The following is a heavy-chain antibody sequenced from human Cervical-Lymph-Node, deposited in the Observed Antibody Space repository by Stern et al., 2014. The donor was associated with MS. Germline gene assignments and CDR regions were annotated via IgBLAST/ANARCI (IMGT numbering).Heavy chain of an antibody. CDR1: GASFTDNY. D-gene: IGHD1-1*01. Sequence: QVQLQQWGAGLLRPSETLSLTCAVHGASFTDNYWSWIRQTPGKGLEWIGEINHSGKTHHNPSLMSRVTLSVDTSKNKFSLKRNSVTAADTAVYYCARERKVERSARVFVSFDVWGQGTLLTVSS. CDR3: ARERKVERSARVFVSFDV. J-gene: IGHJ3*01. V-gene: IGHV4-34*01. CDR2: INHSGKT.